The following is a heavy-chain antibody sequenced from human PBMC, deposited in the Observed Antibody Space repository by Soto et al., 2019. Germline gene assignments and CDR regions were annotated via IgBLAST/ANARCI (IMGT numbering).Heavy chain of an antibody. V-gene: IGHV1-69*13. CDR2: FLPLFGTT. J-gene: IGHJ4*02. CDR1: GVTFNNSA. D-gene: IGHD3-22*01. CDR3: ARDHWDYDSSAYQLKF. Sequence: SVKVSCKASGVTFNNSAFSWVRQAPGQGLEWMGGFLPLFGTTNHAQKFQGRLSITADESTSTAYMHLSSLRSEDTAIYYCARDHWDYDSSAYQLKFWGQGTMLTVYS.